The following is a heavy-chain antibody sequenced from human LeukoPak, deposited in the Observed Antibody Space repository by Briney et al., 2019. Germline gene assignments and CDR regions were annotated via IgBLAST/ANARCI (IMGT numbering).Heavy chain of an antibody. D-gene: IGHD2-2*01. CDR1: GFTFSSYS. CDR2: ISSSSSYI. V-gene: IGHV3-21*01. J-gene: IGHJ5*02. CDR3: ARDRDIVVVPAARGNWFDP. Sequence: GSLRLSCAASGFTFSSYSMNWVRQAPGKGLEWVSSISSSSSYIYYADSVKGRFTISRDNAKNSLYLQMNSLRAEDTAVYYCARDRDIVVVPAARGNWFDPWGQGTLVTVSS.